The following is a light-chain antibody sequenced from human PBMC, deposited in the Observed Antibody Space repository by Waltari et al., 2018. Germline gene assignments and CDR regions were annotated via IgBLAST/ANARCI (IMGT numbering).Light chain of an antibody. J-gene: IGKJ1*01. CDR3: QHYLRLPVT. Sequence: ELVLTQSPGTLFLSLGERATVSCRASPSVSRAFAWYQQKPGQAARLLIYGASTTDTGITDRFSGSGSGKDFSLTIRRLEPDDFAVYYCQHYLRLPVTFGQGTTVEI. CDR1: PSVSRAF. V-gene: IGKV3-20*01. CDR2: GAS.